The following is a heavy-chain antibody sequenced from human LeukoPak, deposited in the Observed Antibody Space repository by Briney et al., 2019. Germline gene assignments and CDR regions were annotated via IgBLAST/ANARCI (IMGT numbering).Heavy chain of an antibody. CDR1: GGSISSSSFY. J-gene: IGHJ4*02. CDR3: VRTCGSSYASCG. D-gene: IGHD5-18*01. V-gene: IGHV4-39*07. Sequence: SETLSLTCTVSGGSISSSSFYWGWIRQPPGQGLEWIGSIFYTGNTYYNPSLKSRVTISVDTSKNQFSLRLSSVTAADTAVYYCVRTCGSSYASCGWGQGTLVTVSS. CDR2: IFYTGNT.